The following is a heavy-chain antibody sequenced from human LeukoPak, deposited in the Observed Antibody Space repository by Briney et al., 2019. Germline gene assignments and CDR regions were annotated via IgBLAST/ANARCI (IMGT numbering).Heavy chain of an antibody. J-gene: IGHJ6*03. Sequence: PGGSLRLSCAASGFTFSSYSMNWVRQAPGKGLEWVSSISSSSSYIYYADSVKGRFTISRDNSDNTQFLEMNSLRPEDTAVYYCARDGAARLLRYYYYMDLWGKGTTVTVSS. CDR2: ISSSSSYI. CDR3: ARDGAARLLRYYYYMDL. CDR1: GFTFSSYS. V-gene: IGHV3-21*01. D-gene: IGHD6-6*01.